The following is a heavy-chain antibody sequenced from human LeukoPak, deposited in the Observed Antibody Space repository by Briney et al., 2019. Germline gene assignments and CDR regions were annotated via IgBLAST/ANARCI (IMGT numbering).Heavy chain of an antibody. V-gene: IGHV4-61*01. J-gene: IGHJ3*02. CDR1: GHSISSGYY. Sequence: PSETLSLTCTVSGHSISSGYYWGWIRQPPGKGLEWIGYIYYSGSTNYNPSLKSRVTISVDTSKNQFSLKLSSVTAADTAVYYCAREGGYEADAFDIWGQGTMVTVSS. CDR2: IYYSGST. D-gene: IGHD5-12*01. CDR3: AREGGYEADAFDI.